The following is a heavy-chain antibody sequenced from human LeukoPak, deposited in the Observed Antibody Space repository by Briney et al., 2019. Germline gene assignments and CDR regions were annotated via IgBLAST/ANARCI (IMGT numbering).Heavy chain of an antibody. CDR3: ARDLRFWGAFDI. CDR2: IYYSGST. Sequence: QVQLLESGPGLLNPSGTLSLTCTVSGGSITTYYWRWIRQPPGKRLEWIGYIYYSGSTNYNPSLNSRVIISVDTSKNQFSLKLSSGTAADTAVYYCARDLRFWGAFDIWGQGTMVTVSS. D-gene: IGHD3-16*01. CDR1: GGSITTYY. J-gene: IGHJ3*02. V-gene: IGHV4-59*01.